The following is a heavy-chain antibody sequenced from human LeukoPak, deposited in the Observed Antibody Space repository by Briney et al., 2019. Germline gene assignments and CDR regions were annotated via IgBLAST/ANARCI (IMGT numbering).Heavy chain of an antibody. V-gene: IGHV3-7*01. J-gene: IGHJ5*02. CDR2: IKQDGSEK. CDR3: ARRITMVRGVIYNWFDP. Sequence: GSLRLSCAASGFTFSSYWMSWVRQAPGKGLEWVANIKQDGSEKYYVDSVKGRFTISRDNAKNSLYLQMNSLRAEDTAVYYCARRITMVRGVIYNWFDPWGQGTLVTVSS. D-gene: IGHD3-10*01. CDR1: GFTFSSYW.